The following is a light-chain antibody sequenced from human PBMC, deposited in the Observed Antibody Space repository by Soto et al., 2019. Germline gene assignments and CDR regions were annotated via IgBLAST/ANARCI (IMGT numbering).Light chain of an antibody. CDR3: SSYTTSVIFV. CDR1: SSDVGGYNY. CDR2: DVS. Sequence: QSALTQPASVSGSPGQSITISCTGSSSDVGGYNYVSWYQQHTGKAPKLIIYDVSVRPSGVSSRFSGSKSGNTASLTISGLRADDEAEYYCSSYTTSVIFVFGTGTKLNVL. J-gene: IGLJ1*01. V-gene: IGLV2-14*03.